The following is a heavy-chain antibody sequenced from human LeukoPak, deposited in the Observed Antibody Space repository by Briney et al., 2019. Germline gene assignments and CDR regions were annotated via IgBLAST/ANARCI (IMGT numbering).Heavy chain of an antibody. V-gene: IGHV4-34*01. J-gene: IGHJ6*03. D-gene: IGHD2-8*01. CDR2: INHSGST. CDR3: ANLLMPTDMDV. Sequence: SETLSLTCAVYGGSFSGYYWSWIRQPPGKGLEWIGEINHSGSTNYNPSLKSRVTISVDTSKNQFSLKLSPVPAADTAVYYCANLLMPTDMDVWGKGTTVTVSS. CDR1: GGSFSGYY.